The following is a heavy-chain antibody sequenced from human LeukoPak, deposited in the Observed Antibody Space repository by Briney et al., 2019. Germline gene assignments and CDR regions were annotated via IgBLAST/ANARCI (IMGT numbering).Heavy chain of an antibody. J-gene: IGHJ6*02. CDR1: GGSISSYY. CDR2: IYYSGST. Sequence: SETLSLTCTVSGGSISSYYWSWIRQPPGKGLEWIGYIYYSGSTNYNPSLKSRVTISVDTSKNQFSLKLSSVTAADTAVYYCARVRSWEFGEYYYYYGMDVWGQGTTVTVSS. D-gene: IGHD3-10*01. CDR3: ARVRSWEFGEYYYYYGMDV. V-gene: IGHV4-59*01.